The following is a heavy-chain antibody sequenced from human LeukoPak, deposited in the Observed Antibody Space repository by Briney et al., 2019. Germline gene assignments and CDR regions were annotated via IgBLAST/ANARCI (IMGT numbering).Heavy chain of an antibody. D-gene: IGHD6-19*01. CDR2: NSGNGGST. CDR3: ARDPQFGSGWYDY. CDR1: GFTFSSYA. V-gene: IGHV3-23*01. J-gene: IGHJ4*02. Sequence: GGSLRLSCAASGFTFSSYAMSWVRQAPGKGLEWVSANSGNGGSTYYADSVKGRFTISRDNAKNSLYLQMNCLRAEDTAVYYCARDPQFGSGWYDYWGQGTLVTVFS.